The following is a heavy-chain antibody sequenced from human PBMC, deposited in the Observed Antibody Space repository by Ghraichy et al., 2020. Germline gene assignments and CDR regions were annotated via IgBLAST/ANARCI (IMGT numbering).Heavy chain of an antibody. V-gene: IGHV3-9*01. D-gene: IGHD5-12*01. Sequence: SLNISCAASGFTFDDYAMHWVRQTPGKGLEWVSGISWNSGSIGYADSVKGRFTISRDNAKNSLYLQMNSLRAEDTALYYCAKTKDSRGRGYSGYDWPAYYFDYWGQGTLVTVSS. J-gene: IGHJ4*02. CDR3: AKTKDSRGRGYSGYDWPAYYFDY. CDR2: ISWNSGSI. CDR1: GFTFDDYA.